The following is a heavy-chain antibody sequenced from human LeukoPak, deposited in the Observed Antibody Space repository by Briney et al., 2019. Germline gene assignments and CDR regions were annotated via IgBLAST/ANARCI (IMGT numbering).Heavy chain of an antibody. CDR1: GFTFSSYA. Sequence: GGSLRLSCAASGFTFSSYAMSWVRQAPGKGLEWVLAISGSGGSTYYADSVKGRFTISRDNSKNTLYLQLNSLRAEDTAVYYCAKNAKYYYDSSGYSHFDYWGQGTLVTVSS. V-gene: IGHV3-23*01. D-gene: IGHD3-22*01. CDR2: ISGSGGST. J-gene: IGHJ4*02. CDR3: AKNAKYYYDSSGYSHFDY.